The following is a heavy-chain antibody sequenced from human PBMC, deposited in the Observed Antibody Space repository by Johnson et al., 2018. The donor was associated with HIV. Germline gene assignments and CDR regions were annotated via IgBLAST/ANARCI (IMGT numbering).Heavy chain of an antibody. Sequence: QVQLVESGGGVVQPGRSLRLSCAASGFIFSDYYMTWFRQAPGKGLEWVSYISTITNTVFYAGSVKGRFTISRDNAKNSLYLQMNSLRAEDTAVYYCARVGVVGVPNAFDVSGQGTLVTVSS. CDR3: ARVGVVGVPNAFDV. J-gene: IGHJ3*01. CDR2: ISTITNTV. CDR1: GFIFSDYY. V-gene: IGHV3-11*04. D-gene: IGHD2-15*01.